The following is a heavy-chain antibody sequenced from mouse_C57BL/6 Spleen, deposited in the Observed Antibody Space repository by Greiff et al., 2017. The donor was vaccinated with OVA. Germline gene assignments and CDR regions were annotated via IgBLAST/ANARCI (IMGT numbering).Heavy chain of an antibody. V-gene: IGHV1-64*01. CDR2: IHPNSGST. Sequence: VQLQQSGPELVKPGASVKLSCKASGYTFTSYWMHWVKQRPGQGLEWIGMIHPNSGSTNYNEKFKSKATLTVDKSSSTAYMQLSSLTSEDSAVYYCARLGGSEEFDYWGQGTTLTVSS. CDR1: GYTFTSYW. CDR3: ARLGGSEEFDY. D-gene: IGHD1-1*02. J-gene: IGHJ2*01.